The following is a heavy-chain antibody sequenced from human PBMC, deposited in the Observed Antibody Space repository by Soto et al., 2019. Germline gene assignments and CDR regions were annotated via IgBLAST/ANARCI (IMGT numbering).Heavy chain of an antibody. D-gene: IGHD2-15*01. CDR3: AREGGLRWFES. J-gene: IGHJ5*01. V-gene: IGHV4-4*02. CDR1: GDSIKTETW. CDR2: IKHTGDA. Sequence: QVHLQESGPGLVKPSETLSLTCAVSGDSIKTETWWSWLRQLPGTGLEWIGEIKHTGDANANPALRGRVSMSVGRTKKQFVPNLRSVSAPDPAGYSCAREGGLRWFESWGQGTLVTVSS.